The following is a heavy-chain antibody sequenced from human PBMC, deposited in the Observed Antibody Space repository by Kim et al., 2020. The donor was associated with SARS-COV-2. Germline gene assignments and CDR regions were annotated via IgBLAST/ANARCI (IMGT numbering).Heavy chain of an antibody. CDR2: TYYRSKWYN. D-gene: IGHD1-7*01. CDR3: ARGNWNYDY. CDR1: GDRVSSTSAA. Sequence: SPTLSLTCAISGDRVSSTSAAWPWIRQSPSGGLEWPGRTYYRSKWYNDYAVSVKSRITINPDTSKNQFSLQLNSVTPEDTAVYYCARGNWNYDYWGQGTLVTVSS. J-gene: IGHJ4*02. V-gene: IGHV6-1*01.